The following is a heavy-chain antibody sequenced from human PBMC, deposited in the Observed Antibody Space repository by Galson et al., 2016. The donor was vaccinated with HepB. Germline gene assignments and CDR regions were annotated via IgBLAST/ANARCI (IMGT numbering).Heavy chain of an antibody. Sequence: SLRLSCAASGFTFNTFWMTWVRQAPGKGLEWVANIKQDGSEKYYVDSVKSRFTISRDNAKNSLYLQMNSLRAEDTAVYYCARLRSGTYFGRFDWWGQGTLVTVSS. D-gene: IGHD1-26*01. CDR3: ARLRSGTYFGRFDW. V-gene: IGHV3-7*01. J-gene: IGHJ4*02. CDR2: IKQDGSEK. CDR1: GFTFNTFW.